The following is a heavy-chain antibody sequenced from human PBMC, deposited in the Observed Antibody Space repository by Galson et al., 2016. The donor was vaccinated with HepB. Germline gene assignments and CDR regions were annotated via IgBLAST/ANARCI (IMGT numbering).Heavy chain of an antibody. CDR1: GYTFTSYA. V-gene: IGHV1-3*04. Sequence: SGKVSGKASGYTFTSYAIHWVRQAPGQRLEWMGWTNNANGNTEYSQSFQGRVTVTRDTSASTAYMELSSLRSEDTAVYYCARDGGSGWSRLWWGQGTLVAVSS. CDR2: TNNANGNT. CDR3: ARDGGSGWSRLW. J-gene: IGHJ4*02. D-gene: IGHD6-19*01.